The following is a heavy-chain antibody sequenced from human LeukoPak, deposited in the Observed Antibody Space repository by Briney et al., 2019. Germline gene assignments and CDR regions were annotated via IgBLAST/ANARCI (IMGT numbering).Heavy chain of an antibody. J-gene: IGHJ4*02. CDR3: ARDPGIAAAGTGYYFDY. Sequence: GGSLRLSCAASGFNFDDSAMHWVRQAPGKGLEWVSLISGDGGSTYYADSVKGRFTISRDNSKNTLYLQMNSLRAEDTAVYYCARDPGIAAAGTGYYFDYWGQGTLVTVSS. D-gene: IGHD6-13*01. CDR2: ISGDGGST. V-gene: IGHV3-43*02. CDR1: GFNFDDSA.